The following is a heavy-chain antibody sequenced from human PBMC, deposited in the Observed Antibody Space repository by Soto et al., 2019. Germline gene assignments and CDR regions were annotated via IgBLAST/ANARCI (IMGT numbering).Heavy chain of an antibody. CDR3: AKSLGAIPWDDHDY. CDR1: GFTFSSYA. V-gene: IGHV3-23*01. Sequence: PGGSLRLSCAASGFTFSSYAMSWVRQAPGKGLEWVSAISGSGGSTYYADSVKGRFTVSRDNSKNTLYLQMNSLRAEDTAVYYCAKSLGAIPWDDHDYWGQGTLVTVSS. CDR2: ISGSGGST. J-gene: IGHJ4*02. D-gene: IGHD1-26*01.